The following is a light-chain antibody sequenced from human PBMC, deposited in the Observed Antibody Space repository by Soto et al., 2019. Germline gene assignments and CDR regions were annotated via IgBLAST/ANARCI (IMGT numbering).Light chain of an antibody. CDR1: QSVSSSY. V-gene: IGKV3-15*01. CDR2: GAS. Sequence: IVGTQSPATLSFSPGERATLSCGASQSVSSSYLAWYQQKPGQAPRLLIYGASTRATGIPARFSGSGSGTEFTLTISSLQPDDFATYYCQQYNNYWTFGQGTKVDIK. CDR3: QQYNNYWT. J-gene: IGKJ1*01.